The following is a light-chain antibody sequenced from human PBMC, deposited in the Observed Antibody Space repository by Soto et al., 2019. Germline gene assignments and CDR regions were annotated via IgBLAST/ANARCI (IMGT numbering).Light chain of an antibody. V-gene: IGKV3-11*01. CDR2: NAS. CDR1: QSISSN. Sequence: EIVLTQSPASLSLSPGERATLSCRASQSISSNLAWYQQKRGQAPRLLIYNASNRATDIPARFSGSGSGTDFTLTISSLEPEDFAVYYRQQRSNWPLTFGGGTKVEIK. J-gene: IGKJ4*01. CDR3: QQRSNWPLT.